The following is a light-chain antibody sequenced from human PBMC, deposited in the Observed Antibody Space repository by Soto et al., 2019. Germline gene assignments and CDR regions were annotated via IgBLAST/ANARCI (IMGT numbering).Light chain of an antibody. J-gene: IGKJ5*01. Sequence: DIQMTQSPSSLSASVGDRVTITCRASQSISNFLNWYQQTPGKAPKLLISTASTLQTGVPSRFDGTGSGTDFTLTLNNLQPEDFATYYCQQSYSTSINLGQGKRLEI. CDR3: QQSYSTSIN. V-gene: IGKV1-39*01. CDR1: QSISNF. CDR2: TAS.